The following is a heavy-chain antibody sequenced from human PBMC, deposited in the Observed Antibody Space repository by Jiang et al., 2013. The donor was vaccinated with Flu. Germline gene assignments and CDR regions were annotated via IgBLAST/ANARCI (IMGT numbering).Heavy chain of an antibody. Sequence: KPTQTLTLTCTFSGFSLSTSGMCVSWIRQPPGKALEWLARIDWDDDKYYSTSLKTRLTISKDTSKNQVVLTMTNMDPVDTATYYCARTHGDSSGYYGRPRYNWFDPWGQGTLVTVSS. CDR2: IDWDDDK. J-gene: IGHJ5*02. CDR1: GFSLSTSGMC. V-gene: IGHV2-70*11. CDR3: ARTHGDSSGYYGRPRYNWFDP. D-gene: IGHD3-22*01.